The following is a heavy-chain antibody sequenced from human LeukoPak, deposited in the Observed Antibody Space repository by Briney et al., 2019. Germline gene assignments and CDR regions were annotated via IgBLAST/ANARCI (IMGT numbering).Heavy chain of an antibody. CDR3: ASRCSGAFRCYGMDV. V-gene: IGHV1-2*02. J-gene: IGHJ6*02. CDR2: INPDSGGT. CDR1: GYTFTGYY. Sequence: RASVKVSCKTSGYTFTGYYMHWVRQAPGQGLEWMGWINPDSGGTNYAQKFQGGVTMTRDTSISTAYMELSRLISDDTAVYYCASRCSGAFRCYGMDVWGQGTTVTVSS. D-gene: IGHD6-19*01.